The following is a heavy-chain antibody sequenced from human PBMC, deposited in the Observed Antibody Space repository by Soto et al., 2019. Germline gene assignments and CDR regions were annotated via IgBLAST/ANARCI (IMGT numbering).Heavy chain of an antibody. J-gene: IGHJ4*02. V-gene: IGHV5-51*01. CDR1: GYNFSNFW. D-gene: IGHD4-4*01. CDR3: ARSWNDYGTYGAFDS. CDR2: IYPADSET. Sequence: PRESLKISCKVSGYNFSNFWLAWVRQMPGKGLELLGLIYPADSETRYSTSFQVQVTFSADKSITTAYLHWSNLKASDTVMYYCARSWNDYGTYGAFDSWGQGTRVTVAS.